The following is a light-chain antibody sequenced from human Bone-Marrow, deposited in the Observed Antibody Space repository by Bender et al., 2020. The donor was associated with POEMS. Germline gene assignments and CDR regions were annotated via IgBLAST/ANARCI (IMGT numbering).Light chain of an antibody. CDR1: SIDVES. Sequence: SYALTQPPSVSVAPGKTATITCGGDSIDVESVNWYKQEPGLAPILVIFDDRDRPSGIPDRISGSTSGNTATLTISRVDVGDEAVYYCQVWDSGTEHRVFGGGTKLTV. CDR3: QVWDSGTEHRV. CDR2: DDR. J-gene: IGLJ3*02. V-gene: IGLV3-21*04.